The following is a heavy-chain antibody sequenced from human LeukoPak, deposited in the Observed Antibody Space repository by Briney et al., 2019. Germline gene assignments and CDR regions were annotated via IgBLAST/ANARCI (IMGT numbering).Heavy chain of an antibody. CDR3: ARAKTGSGTYFDP. J-gene: IGHJ5*02. Sequence: GGSLRLSCGASGFIFNRYNMNWVRQAPGKGLEWVSSIGSGGNYIYYADSVRGRFTISRDNAKNSLYLQMNSLRAEDTAVYYCARAKTGSGTYFDPWGQGALVTVSS. D-gene: IGHD4/OR15-4a*01. CDR2: IGSGGNYI. V-gene: IGHV3-21*01. CDR1: GFIFNRYN.